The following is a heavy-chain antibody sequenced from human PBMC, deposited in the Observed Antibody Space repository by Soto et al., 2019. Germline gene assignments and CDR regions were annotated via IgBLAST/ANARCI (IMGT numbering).Heavy chain of an antibody. CDR3: ARDRLGSYYDSSGYQDY. CDR2: IWYDGSNK. CDR1: GFTFSSYG. J-gene: IGHJ4*02. V-gene: IGHV3-33*01. Sequence: GGSLRLSCAASGFTFSSYGMHWVRQAPGKGLEWVAVIWYDGSNKYYADSVKGRFTISRDNSKNTLYLQMNSLRAEDTAVYYCARDRLGSYYDSSGYQDYWGQGTLVTVSS. D-gene: IGHD3-22*01.